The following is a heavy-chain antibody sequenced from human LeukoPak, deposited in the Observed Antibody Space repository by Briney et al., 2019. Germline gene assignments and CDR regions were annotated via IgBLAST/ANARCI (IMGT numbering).Heavy chain of an antibody. V-gene: IGHV4-4*07. J-gene: IGHJ5*02. CDR3: ASRLRYDFWSGYPSS. Sequence: SETLSLTCTVSGGSISSYYWSWIRQPAGKGLEWIGHIYTSGSSNYNPSLKSRVTMSVDTSKNQFSLKLSSVTAADTAVYYCASRLRYDFWSGYPSSWGQGTLVTVSS. CDR1: GGSISSYY. CDR2: IYTSGSS. D-gene: IGHD3-3*01.